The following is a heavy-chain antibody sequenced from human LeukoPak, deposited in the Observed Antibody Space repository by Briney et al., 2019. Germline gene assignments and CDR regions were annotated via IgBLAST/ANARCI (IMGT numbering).Heavy chain of an antibody. D-gene: IGHD3-10*01. CDR1: GYTFTGYY. CDR3: ARGPSVTMVRGSAFYYYGMDV. CDR2: INPNSGGT. Sequence: ASVKVSCEASGYTFTGYYMHWVRQAPGQGLEWMGWINPNSGGTNYAQKFQGRVTMTRDTSISTAYMELSRLRSDDTAVYYCARGPSVTMVRGSAFYYYGMDVWGQGTTVTVSS. V-gene: IGHV1-2*02. J-gene: IGHJ6*02.